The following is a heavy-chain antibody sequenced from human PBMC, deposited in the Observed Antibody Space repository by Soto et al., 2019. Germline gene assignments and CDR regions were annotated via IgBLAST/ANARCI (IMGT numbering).Heavy chain of an antibody. CDR1: GFTFSSYA. V-gene: IGHV3-23*01. J-gene: IGHJ4*02. D-gene: IGHD3-3*01. CDR3: AKDTELEFPLETPGGFDY. CDR2: ISGSGGST. Sequence: PGGSLRLSCAASGFTFSSYAMSWVRQAPGKGLEWVSAISGSGGSTYYADSVKGRFTISRDNSKKTLYLQINSLRAEDTAVYYCAKDTELEFPLETPGGFDYWGQGTLVTVSS.